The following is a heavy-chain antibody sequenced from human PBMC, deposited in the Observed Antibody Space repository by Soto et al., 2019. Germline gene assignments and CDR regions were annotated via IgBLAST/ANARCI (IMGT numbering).Heavy chain of an antibody. D-gene: IGHD6-13*01. CDR2: ISGSGGST. CDR1: GFTFSSYA. J-gene: IGHJ4*02. CDR3: AYSSTPFDY. Sequence: GGSLRLSCTASGFTFSSYAMNWVRQAPGKGLEWVSVISGSGGSTYYADSVKGRFTISRDNSKNTLYLQMNSLRAEDTAVYYCAYSSTPFDYWGQGTLVTVSS. V-gene: IGHV3-23*01.